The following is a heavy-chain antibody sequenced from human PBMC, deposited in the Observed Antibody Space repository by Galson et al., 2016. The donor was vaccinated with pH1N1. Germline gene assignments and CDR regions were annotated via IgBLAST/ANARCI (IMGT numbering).Heavy chain of an antibody. V-gene: IGHV4-34*01. J-gene: IGHJ4*02. CDR2: VNPSGST. Sequence: SETLSLTCTVYGGSFSDYSWSWIRQPPGKGLEWIGEVNPSGSTIYNPSLNSRVIISADTSRNQFSLKLTSVTAADTAVYFCARGDFGGRLGDWGQGTQVTVSS. CDR1: GGSFSDYS. CDR3: ARGDFGGRLGD. D-gene: IGHD3-10*01.